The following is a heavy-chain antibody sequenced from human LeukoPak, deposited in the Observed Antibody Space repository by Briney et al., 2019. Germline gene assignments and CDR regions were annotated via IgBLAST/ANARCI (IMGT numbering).Heavy chain of an antibody. J-gene: IGHJ4*02. CDR1: GFTFSSYS. CDR2: ISSSSYI. Sequence: GGSLRLSCAASGFTFSSYSMNWVRQAPGKGLEWVSSISSSSYIYYADSVKGRFTISRDNAKNSLYLQMNSLRAEDTAVYYCARDQSYGDYLYYFDYWGQGTLVTVSS. V-gene: IGHV3-21*01. D-gene: IGHD4-17*01. CDR3: ARDQSYGDYLYYFDY.